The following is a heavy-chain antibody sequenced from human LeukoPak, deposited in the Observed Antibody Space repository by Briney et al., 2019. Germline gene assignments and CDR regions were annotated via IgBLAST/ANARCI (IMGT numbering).Heavy chain of an antibody. D-gene: IGHD1-26*01. V-gene: IGHV3-30*18. CDR3: AKVMGIYYSSLSSGAFDY. J-gene: IGHJ4*02. CDR1: GFPFSTYA. Sequence: PGGSLRLSCAASGFPFSTYAMNWVRQAPGKGLEWVALISYDGSEKHYADSVKGRFTISRDNSKNTLYLHMNSLRPEDTAIYYCAKVMGIYYSSLSSGAFDYWGQGTLVTVSS. CDR2: ISYDGSEK.